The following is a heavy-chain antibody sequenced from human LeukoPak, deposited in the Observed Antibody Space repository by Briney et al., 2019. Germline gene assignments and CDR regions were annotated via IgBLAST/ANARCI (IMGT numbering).Heavy chain of an antibody. J-gene: IGHJ4*02. Sequence: LETLSLTCTVSGGSISSFYWTWIRQAPGKGLEWIGYNSDMGNPNYSPSLKSRVTTSVDTSKNQFSLKVTSVTAADTAVYYCARENYYRSGSPFDYWGQGILVIVSS. D-gene: IGHD3-10*01. CDR1: GGSISSFY. V-gene: IGHV4-59*01. CDR3: ARENYYRSGSPFDY. CDR2: NSDMGNP.